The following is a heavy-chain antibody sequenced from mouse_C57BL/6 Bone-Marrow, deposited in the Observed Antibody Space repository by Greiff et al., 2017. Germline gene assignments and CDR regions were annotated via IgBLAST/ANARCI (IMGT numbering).Heavy chain of an antibody. D-gene: IGHD1-1*01. CDR1: GFTFSSYG. V-gene: IGHV5-6*01. CDR2: ISSGGSYT. Sequence: EVQGVESGGDLVKPGGSLKLSCAASGFTFSSYGMSWVRQTPDKRLEWVATISSGGSYTYYPDSVKGRFTISRDNAKNTLYLQMSSLKSEDTAMYYCARRDYYGSSYYWYFDVWGTGTTVTVSS. J-gene: IGHJ1*03. CDR3: ARRDYYGSSYYWYFDV.